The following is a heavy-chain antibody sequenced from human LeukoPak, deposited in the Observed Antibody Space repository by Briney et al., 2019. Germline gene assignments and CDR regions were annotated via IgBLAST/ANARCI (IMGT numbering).Heavy chain of an antibody. CDR3: ARGGPGFDAFDI. Sequence: SETLSLTCTVSGGSISNGGHYWSWIRQPPGKGLEWIGYIYYSGSTYYNPSLKSRVTISVDTSKNQFSLKLSSVTAADTAVYYCARGGPGFDAFDIWGQGTMVTVSS. V-gene: IGHV4-30-4*01. CDR2: IYYSGST. CDR1: GGSISNGGHY. J-gene: IGHJ3*02. D-gene: IGHD1-14*01.